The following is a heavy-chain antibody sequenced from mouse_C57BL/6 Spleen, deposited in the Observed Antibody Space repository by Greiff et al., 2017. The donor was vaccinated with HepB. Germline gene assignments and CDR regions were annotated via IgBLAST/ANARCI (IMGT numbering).Heavy chain of an antibody. D-gene: IGHD2-12*01. CDR3: ASPYSQLQGYYAMDY. J-gene: IGHJ4*01. V-gene: IGHV2-2*01. Sequence: QVQLQQSGPGLVQPSQSLSITCTVSGFSLTSYGVHWVRQSPGKGLEWLGVIWSGGSTDYNAAFISRLSISKDNSKSQVFFKMNSLQADDTAIYYCASPYSQLQGYYAMDYWGQGTSVTVSS. CDR1: GFSLTSYG. CDR2: IWSGGST.